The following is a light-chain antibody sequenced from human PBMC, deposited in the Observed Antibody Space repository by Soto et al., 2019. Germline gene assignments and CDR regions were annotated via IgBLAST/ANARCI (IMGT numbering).Light chain of an antibody. CDR3: HQYYSTSCT. Sequence: DIVLTQSPGTLSLSPGERATLSCRASQSVSSSYLAWYQQKPGQAPRLLIYGASSMATGIPYRFSGSGSGTEFTLTISRLEPDDFAMYYCHQYYSTSCTFGQGTQVEIK. J-gene: IGKJ1*01. V-gene: IGKV3-20*01. CDR2: GAS. CDR1: QSVSSSY.